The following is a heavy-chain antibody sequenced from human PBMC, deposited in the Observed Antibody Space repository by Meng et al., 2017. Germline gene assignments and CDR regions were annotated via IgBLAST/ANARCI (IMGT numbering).Heavy chain of an antibody. CDR1: GFTFSSYA. Sequence: GESLKISCTASGFTFSSYAMSWVRQAPGKGLEWVSAISGSGGSTYYADSVKGRFTISRDNSKNTLYLQMNSLRAEDTAIYYCAKDLYQPPLYPRPSPPYYFDYWGQGTLVTVSS. D-gene: IGHD2-2*01. J-gene: IGHJ4*02. V-gene: IGHV3-23*01. CDR3: AKDLYQPPLYPRPSPPYYFDY. CDR2: ISGSGGST.